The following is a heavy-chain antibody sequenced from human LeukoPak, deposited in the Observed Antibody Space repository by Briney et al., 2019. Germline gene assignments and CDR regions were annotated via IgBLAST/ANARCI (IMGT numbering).Heavy chain of an antibody. D-gene: IGHD3-10*01. CDR2: IYYSGST. J-gene: IGHJ5*02. V-gene: IGHV4-31*11. Sequence: SETLSLTCAVYGGSFSGYYWSWIRQHPGKGLEWIGYIYYSGSTYYNPSLKSRVTISVDTSKNQFSLKLSSVTAADTAVYYCATWFGEFGNWFDPWGQGTLVTVSS. CDR1: GGSFSGYY. CDR3: ATWFGEFGNWFDP.